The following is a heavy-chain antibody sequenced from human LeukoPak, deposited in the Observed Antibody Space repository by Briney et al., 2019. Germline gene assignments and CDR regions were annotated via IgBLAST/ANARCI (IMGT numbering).Heavy chain of an antibody. CDR3: AKDQSNIAVAGTHDH. CDR2: ISGSGGST. Sequence: GGSLRLSCAASGFTFSSYAMSWVRQAPGKGLDWVSAISGSGGSTYYADSVKGRFTISRDKSQNTLYLQMNSLRVEDTAVYYCAKDQSNIAVAGTHDHWGQGTLVTVSS. V-gene: IGHV3-23*01. D-gene: IGHD6-19*01. J-gene: IGHJ4*02. CDR1: GFTFSSYA.